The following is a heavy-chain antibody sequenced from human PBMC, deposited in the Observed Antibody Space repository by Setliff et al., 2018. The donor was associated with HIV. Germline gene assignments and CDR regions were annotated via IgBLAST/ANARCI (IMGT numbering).Heavy chain of an antibody. CDR2: ISASGRTI. D-gene: IGHD6-13*01. CDR3: ARGNIAAGAPFDY. CDR1: GFTFSTHE. J-gene: IGHJ4*02. V-gene: IGHV3-48*03. Sequence: GGSLRLSCAASGFTFSTHEMNWVRQTPGKVLEWVSYISASGRTIYYVDSVKGRFTISRDNARNSLYLQMNSLRAEDTAVYYCARGNIAAGAPFDYWGQGTLVTVSS.